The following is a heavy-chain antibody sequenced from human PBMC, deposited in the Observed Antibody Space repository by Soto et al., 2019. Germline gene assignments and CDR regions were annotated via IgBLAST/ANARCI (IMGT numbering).Heavy chain of an antibody. CDR1: GFTFSNAW. CDR3: TTVVAYYDFWSGYYID. D-gene: IGHD3-3*01. Sequence: GGSLRLSCAASGFTFSNAWMNWVRQAPGKGLEWVGRIKSKTDGGTTDYAAPVKGRFTISRDDSNNTLYLQMNSLKTEDTAVYYCTTVVAYYDFWSGYYIDWGQGTTVTVSS. J-gene: IGHJ6*02. CDR2: IKSKTDGGTT. V-gene: IGHV3-15*07.